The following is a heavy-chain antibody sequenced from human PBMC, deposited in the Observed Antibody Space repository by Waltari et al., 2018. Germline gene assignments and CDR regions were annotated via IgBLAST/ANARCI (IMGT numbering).Heavy chain of an antibody. Sequence: QVQLVQSGAEVKRPEASVKVSCKASGYTFTNYYMHWVRQAPGQGLEWMGLMNPKSGDTNKEQKVQGRVTRTRDTSISTAYMELSRLRLDDTAVYYCARGRPVRPFGDPPFDYWGQGALVTVSS. D-gene: IGHD3-16*01. J-gene: IGHJ4*02. V-gene: IGHV1-2*02. CDR1: GYTFTNYY. CDR3: ARGRPVRPFGDPPFDY. CDR2: MNPKSGDT.